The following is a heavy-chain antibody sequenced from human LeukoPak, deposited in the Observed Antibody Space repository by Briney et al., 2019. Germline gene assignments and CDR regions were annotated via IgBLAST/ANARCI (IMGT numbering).Heavy chain of an antibody. Sequence: SETLSLTCAVSGYSISSGYYWGWIRQPPGKGLEWIGSLYHSGSTYYNPSLKSRVTISVDTSKNQFSLKLSSVTAADTAVYYCARDSSRTTTPAFDIWGHGTMVTVSS. D-gene: IGHD4-17*01. CDR3: ARDSSRTTTPAFDI. CDR2: LYHSGST. V-gene: IGHV4-38-2*02. CDR1: GYSISSGYY. J-gene: IGHJ3*02.